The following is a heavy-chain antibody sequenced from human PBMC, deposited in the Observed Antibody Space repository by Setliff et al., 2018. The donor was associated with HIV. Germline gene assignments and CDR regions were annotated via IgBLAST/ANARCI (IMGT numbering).Heavy chain of an antibody. D-gene: IGHD3-10*01. V-gene: IGHV4-59*01. CDR1: GGSISSYY. J-gene: IGHJ6*03. CDR3: ARPRSGTYRGHYYYYMDV. Sequence: SETLSLTCTVSGGSISSYYWSWIRQPPGRGLEWIGYIYYSGSTNYNPSLKSRVTISVDTSKNQFSLKLSSVTAADTAVYYCARPRSGTYRGHYYYYMDVRGKGTTVTVS. CDR2: IYYSGST.